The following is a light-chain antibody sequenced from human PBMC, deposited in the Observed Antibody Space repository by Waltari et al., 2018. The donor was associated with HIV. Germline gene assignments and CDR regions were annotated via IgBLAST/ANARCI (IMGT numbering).Light chain of an antibody. Sequence: SSELTQDPAVSVALGQTVRITCQGDSLRSHYESWYQQKPGQAPVLLIYGKNNRPSGIPDRFSGSSSGNTASLTITGAQAEDEADYYCNSRDTSGNHLEVFGTGTKVTVL. CDR1: SLRSHY. CDR2: GKN. V-gene: IGLV3-19*01. CDR3: NSRDTSGNHLEV. J-gene: IGLJ1*01.